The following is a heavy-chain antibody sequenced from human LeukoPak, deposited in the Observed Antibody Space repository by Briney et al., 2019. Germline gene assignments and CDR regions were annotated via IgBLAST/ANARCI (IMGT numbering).Heavy chain of an antibody. CDR1: GGSISSSSYY. Sequence: SETLSLTCTVSGGSISSSSYYWGWSRQPRGKGLEWIGSIYYSGSTYYNPSLKSRVTISVDTSKNQFSLKLSSVTAADTAVYYCARRWLQLVGAFDIWGQGTMVTVSS. CDR3: ARRWLQLVGAFDI. CDR2: IYYSGST. J-gene: IGHJ3*02. D-gene: IGHD5-24*01. V-gene: IGHV4-39*01.